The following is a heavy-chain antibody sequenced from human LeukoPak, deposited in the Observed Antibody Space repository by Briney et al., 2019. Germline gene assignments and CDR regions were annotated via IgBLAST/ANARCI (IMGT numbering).Heavy chain of an antibody. D-gene: IGHD3-9*01. J-gene: IGHJ6*03. CDR2: IYPGDSDT. CDR1: GYSFTSYW. Sequence: GDSLKISCKGSGYSFTSYWIGWVRQMPGKGLEWMGNIYPGDSDTRYSPSFQGQVTISADKSISTAYLQWSSLKASDTAMYYCARRSTIDYYYMDVWGKGTTVTVSS. V-gene: IGHV5-51*01. CDR3: ARRSTIDYYYMDV.